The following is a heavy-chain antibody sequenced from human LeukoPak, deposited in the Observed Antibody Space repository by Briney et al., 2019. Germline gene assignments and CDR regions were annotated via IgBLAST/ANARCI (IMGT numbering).Heavy chain of an antibody. CDR3: ARDREGQWLVRGLFDY. CDR1: GFTLNSYS. Sequence: TGGSLRLSCGASGFTLNSYSMKWVRQAPGKGREGVSYISSSSNTIYYADSVKGRFTISRDNAKNSLYLQMNSLRAEDTAVYYCARDREGQWLVRGLFDYWGQGTLVTVSS. CDR2: ISSSSNTI. V-gene: IGHV3-48*04. J-gene: IGHJ4*02. D-gene: IGHD6-19*01.